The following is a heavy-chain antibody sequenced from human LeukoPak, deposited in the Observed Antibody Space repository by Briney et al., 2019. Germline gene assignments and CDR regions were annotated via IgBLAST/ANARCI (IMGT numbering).Heavy chain of an antibody. V-gene: IGHV3-21*01. Sequence: GGSLRLSCAVSGFTFSDYSMNWVRQAPGKGLEWVSSITSNTYIHYADSMKGRVTISIDNAKNSLYLQMNSLRAEDTAVYYCARRRDSSGYYRLNPLALKYYYMDVWGKGTTVTVSS. CDR3: ARRRDSSGYYRLNPLALKYYYMDV. J-gene: IGHJ6*03. CDR2: ITSNTYI. CDR1: GFTFSDYS. D-gene: IGHD3-22*01.